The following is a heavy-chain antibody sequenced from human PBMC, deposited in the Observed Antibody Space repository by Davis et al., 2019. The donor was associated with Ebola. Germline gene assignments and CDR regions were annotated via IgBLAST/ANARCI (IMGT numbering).Heavy chain of an antibody. CDR1: GFTFSSYS. J-gene: IGHJ4*02. V-gene: IGHV4-39*07. D-gene: IGHD2-8*01. CDR3: ARSSRSYCTNGVCYPYYFDY. Sequence: MPGGSLRLSCAASGFTFSSYSMNWVRQAPGKGLEWIGSIYYSGSTYYNPSLKSRVTISVDTSKNQFSLKLSSVTAADTAVYYCARSSRSYCTNGVCYPYYFDYWGQGTLVTVSS. CDR2: IYYSGST.